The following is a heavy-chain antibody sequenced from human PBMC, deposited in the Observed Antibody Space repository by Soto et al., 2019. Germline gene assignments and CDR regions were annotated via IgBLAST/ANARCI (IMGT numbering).Heavy chain of an antibody. V-gene: IGHV3-64*01. J-gene: IGHJ3*02. CDR1: GFTFSSYA. CDR2: ISSNGGST. D-gene: IGHD3-3*01. CDR3: ARDYDRSDAFDI. Sequence: GGSLRLSCAASGFTFSSYAMHWVRQAPGKGLEYVSAISSNGGSTYYANSVKGRFTISRDNSKNTLYLQMGSLRAEDMALYYCARDYDRSDAFDIWGQGTMVTVSS.